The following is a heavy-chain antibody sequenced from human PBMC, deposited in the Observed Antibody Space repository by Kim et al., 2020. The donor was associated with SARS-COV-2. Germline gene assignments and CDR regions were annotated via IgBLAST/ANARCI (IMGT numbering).Heavy chain of an antibody. CDR2: IHHSGGT. CDR1: GASISSGYW. D-gene: IGHD2-21*01. Sequence: SETLSLTCAVSGASISSGYWWNWVRQPPGKGLEWIGEIHHSGGTYYSPSLKSRVTISIDQSKNEFSLKLSSVTAADTAMYYCARADMWSLHNWGQGTLVT. CDR3: ARADMWSLHN. J-gene: IGHJ4*02. V-gene: IGHV4-4*02.